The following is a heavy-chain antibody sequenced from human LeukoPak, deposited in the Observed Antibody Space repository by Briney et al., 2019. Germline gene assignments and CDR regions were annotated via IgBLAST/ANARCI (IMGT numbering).Heavy chain of an antibody. CDR3: ARESKRDSSGWYSY. CDR2: ISSSSSYI. V-gene: IGHV3-21*01. J-gene: IGHJ4*02. D-gene: IGHD6-19*01. CDR1: GFTFSSYS. Sequence: GGSLRLSCAASGFTFSSYSMNWVRQAPGKGLEWVSSISSSSSYIYYADSVMGRFTISRDNAKNSLYLQMNSLRAEDTAVYYCARESKRDSSGWYSYWGQGTLVTVSS.